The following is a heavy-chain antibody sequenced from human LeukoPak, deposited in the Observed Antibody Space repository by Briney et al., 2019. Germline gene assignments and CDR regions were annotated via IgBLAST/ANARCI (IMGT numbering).Heavy chain of an antibody. CDR3: ARDWGYYYDTPYYYGMDV. Sequence: PGGSLRLSCVASGFTLSSYSMNWVRQAPGKGLEWVSYISSSSSTIYYADSVKGRFTISRDNAKNSLYLQMNSLRAEDTAVYYCARDWGYYYDTPYYYGMDVWGQGTTVTVSS. CDR2: ISSSSSTI. V-gene: IGHV3-48*01. J-gene: IGHJ6*02. CDR1: GFTLSSYS. D-gene: IGHD3-22*01.